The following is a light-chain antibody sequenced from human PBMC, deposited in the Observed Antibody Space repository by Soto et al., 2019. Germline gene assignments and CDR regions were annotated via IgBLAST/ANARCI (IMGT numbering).Light chain of an antibody. Sequence: EIVMTQSPATLSVSPGERVTLSCRASQSVRSNLAWYQQKPGQAPRLLSSGASTRPTGIPAKFSGSGSGTDFTLSISSLQSEDFAVYYCQQYNNWPLTFGQGTKVEIK. CDR1: QSVRSN. V-gene: IGKV3-15*01. CDR2: GAS. J-gene: IGKJ1*01. CDR3: QQYNNWPLT.